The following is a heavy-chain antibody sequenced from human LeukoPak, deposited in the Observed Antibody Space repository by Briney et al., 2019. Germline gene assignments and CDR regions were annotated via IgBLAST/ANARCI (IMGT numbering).Heavy chain of an antibody. J-gene: IGHJ3*02. D-gene: IGHD3-22*01. V-gene: IGHV3-7*01. Sequence: GGSLRLSCAASGFTFSSYWMSWVRQAPGKGLEWVANIKQDGSEKYYVDSVKGRFTISRGNAKNSLYLQMNSLRAEDTAVYYCARDFGWYYYDSSGYTDDMGAFDIWGQGTMVTVSS. CDR1: GFTFSSYW. CDR2: IKQDGSEK. CDR3: ARDFGWYYYDSSGYTDDMGAFDI.